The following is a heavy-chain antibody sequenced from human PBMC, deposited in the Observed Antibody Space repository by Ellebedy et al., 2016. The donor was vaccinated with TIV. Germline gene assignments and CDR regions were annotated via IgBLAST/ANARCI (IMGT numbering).Heavy chain of an antibody. CDR3: ARGRYYYGSGSFSWFDP. CDR1: GESFSGYY. J-gene: IGHJ5*02. Sequence: MPGGSLRLSCAVYGESFSGYYWSWIRQPPGKGLEWIGEINHSGGTNYNPSLKSRVTISVDTSKNQFSLKLSSVTAADTAVYYCARGRYYYGSGSFSWFDPWGQGTLVTVSS. CDR2: INHSGGT. D-gene: IGHD3-10*01. V-gene: IGHV4-34*01.